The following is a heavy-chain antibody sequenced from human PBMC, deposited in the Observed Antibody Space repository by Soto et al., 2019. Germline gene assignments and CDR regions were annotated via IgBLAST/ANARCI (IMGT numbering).Heavy chain of an antibody. V-gene: IGHV3-21*01. CDR1: GFTFSSYS. D-gene: IGHD4-17*01. Sequence: PVGSLRLSCAASGFTFSSYSMNWVRQAPGKGLEWVSSISSSSSYIYYADSVKGRFTISRDNAKNSLYLQMNSLRAEDTAVYYCAREPYGDYSNWFDPWGQGTLVTVSS. J-gene: IGHJ5*02. CDR3: AREPYGDYSNWFDP. CDR2: ISSSSSYI.